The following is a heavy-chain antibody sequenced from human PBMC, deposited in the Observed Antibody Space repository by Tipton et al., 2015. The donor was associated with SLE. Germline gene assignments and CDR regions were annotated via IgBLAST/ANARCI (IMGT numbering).Heavy chain of an antibody. CDR3: VFVPRYNCNYIAH. D-gene: IGHD1-7*01. CDR2: VYYTGNT. V-gene: IGHV4-39*07. CDR1: GDSISSSSYY. J-gene: IGHJ2*01. Sequence: TLSLTCIVSGDSISSSSYYWGWIRQPPGKGLEWVGTVYYTGNTFYNPSLKSRVTISVDTSKNQFSLNLSSVTAEDTAIYYCVFVPRYNCNYIAHGGRGTLVTVSS.